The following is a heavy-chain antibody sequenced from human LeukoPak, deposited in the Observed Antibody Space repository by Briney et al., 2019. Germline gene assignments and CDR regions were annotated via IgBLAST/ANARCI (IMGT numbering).Heavy chain of an antibody. V-gene: IGHV3-9*02. CDR3: AKTLHRFGELLGGDFDY. D-gene: IGHD3-10*01. CDR1: GFTSDDYA. J-gene: IGHJ4*02. Sequence: GRSLRLSCAASGFTSDDYAMHWVRQAPGKGLEWVSGITWNSGSIGYADSVKGRFTISRDNAKNSLYLQMNSLRAEDTALYYCAKTLHRFGELLGGDFDYWGQGTLVTVSS. CDR2: ITWNSGSI.